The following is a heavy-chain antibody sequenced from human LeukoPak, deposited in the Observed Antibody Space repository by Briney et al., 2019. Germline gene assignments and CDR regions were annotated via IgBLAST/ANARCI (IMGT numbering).Heavy chain of an antibody. V-gene: IGHV4-59*08. D-gene: IGHD3-10*01. CDR2: IYYSGST. CDR3: ASSSKVRGVIIFDP. Sequence: SETLSLTCTVSGGSIRSYYWSWIRQPPGKGLEWIGYIYYSGSTNYNPSLKSRVTISVDTSKNQFSLKLSSVTAADTAVYYCASSSKVRGVIIFDPWGQGTLVTVSS. J-gene: IGHJ5*02. CDR1: GGSIRSYY.